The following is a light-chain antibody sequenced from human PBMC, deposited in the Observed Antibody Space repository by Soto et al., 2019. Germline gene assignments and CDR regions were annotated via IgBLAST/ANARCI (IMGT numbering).Light chain of an antibody. V-gene: IGKV1-33*01. CDR1: QDISNN. CDR3: QHYDTLPLPVYT. Sequence: DLPMTQSPSSLSASVGDRVTITCQASQDISNNLNWYQQKPGKAPKVLIYDASTLAAGVPSRFSGSGSGTDFALTLSGLQPEDFATYYCQHYDTLPLPVYTFGQGTKLEI. CDR2: DAS. J-gene: IGKJ2*01.